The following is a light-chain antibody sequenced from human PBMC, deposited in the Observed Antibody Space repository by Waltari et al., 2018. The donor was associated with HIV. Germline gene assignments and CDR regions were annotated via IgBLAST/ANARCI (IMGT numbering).Light chain of an antibody. CDR3: ATWDDTLQGRV. CDR2: SHN. V-gene: IGLV1-44*01. J-gene: IGLJ2*01. Sequence: HYVLTQPPSASGTTGQRVPISCSRSGFTIGSNAENWYPHLTGTSPKRHIYSHNQRPSGVPDRFSGSKSGTSASLAISGLQSEDEATYYCATWDDTLQGRVFGGGTKLTVL. CDR1: GFTIGSNA.